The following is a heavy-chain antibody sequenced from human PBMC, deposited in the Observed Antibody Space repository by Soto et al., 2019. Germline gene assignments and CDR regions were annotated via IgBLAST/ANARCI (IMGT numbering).Heavy chain of an antibody. CDR1: GYSFTRDG. D-gene: IGHD1-20*01. V-gene: IGHV1-18*04. CDR3: ARGRYNWKDNWFDP. Sequence: DSVNVCCTASGYSFTRDGVGWVRQDPGQGLEWMGWISAYNGNTNYAQKLQGRVTMTTDTSTSTAYMELRSLRSDDTAVYYCARGRYNWKDNWFDPWGQGTLVTVSS. J-gene: IGHJ5*02. CDR2: ISAYNGNT.